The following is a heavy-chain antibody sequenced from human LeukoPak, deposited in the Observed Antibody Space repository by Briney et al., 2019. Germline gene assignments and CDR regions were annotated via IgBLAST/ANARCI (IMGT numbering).Heavy chain of an antibody. CDR1: GDSIGSGDYY. CDR3: ARGPYSYDSSGAFDI. V-gene: IGHV4-61*02. CDR2: ISRSGST. D-gene: IGHD3-22*01. Sequence: PSETLSLTCTVSGDSIGSGDYYWRWIRQPAGKGLEWVGRISRSGSTNYNPSLKSRVTISVDTSKNQFSLKLSSVTAADTAVYFCARGPYSYDSSGAFDIWGQGTMVTVSS. J-gene: IGHJ3*02.